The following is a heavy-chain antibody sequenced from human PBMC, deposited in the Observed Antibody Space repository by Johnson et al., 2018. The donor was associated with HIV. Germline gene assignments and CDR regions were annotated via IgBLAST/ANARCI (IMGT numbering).Heavy chain of an antibody. CDR3: AREGGAAGPCAFDI. V-gene: IGHV3-53*01. Sequence: EQLVESGGGLIQPGGSLRLSCAASGFTVSSNYMSWVRQAPGKGLEWVSVIYSGGSTYYADSVKGRFTISRDNSKNTLYLQMNSLRAEDTAVYYWAREGGAAGPCAFDIWGQGTKVTVSS. CDR1: GFTVSSNY. J-gene: IGHJ3*02. D-gene: IGHD6-13*01. CDR2: IYSGGST.